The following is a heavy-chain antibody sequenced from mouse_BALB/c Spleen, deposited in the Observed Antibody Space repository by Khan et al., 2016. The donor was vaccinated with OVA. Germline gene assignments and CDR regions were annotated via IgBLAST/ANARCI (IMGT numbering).Heavy chain of an antibody. D-gene: IGHD2-14*01. J-gene: IGHJ3*01. V-gene: IGHV1-9*01. CDR3: ARGGYGWFAD. Sequence: QVQLQQPGGDLMKPGASVKISCKATGYTFSSYWIEWVKQRPGHGLEWIGQIFPGSVSTTYNEKFKGKATFTADTSSNTAYMQLSSLTSEDSAVEYCARGGYGWFADWGQGTLVTVSA. CDR1: GYTFSSYW. CDR2: IFPGSVST.